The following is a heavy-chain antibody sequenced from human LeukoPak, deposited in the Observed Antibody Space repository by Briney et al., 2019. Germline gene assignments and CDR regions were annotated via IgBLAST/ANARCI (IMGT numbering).Heavy chain of an antibody. CDR3: ARSPVAAGHYFDY. Sequence: ASVKVSCKASGYTFTGYYMHWVRQALGQGLEWMGWINPNSGGTNYAQKFQGRATMTRDTSISTAYMELSRLRSDDTAVYYCARSPVAAGHYFDYWGQGTLVTVSS. J-gene: IGHJ4*02. D-gene: IGHD6-19*01. CDR1: GYTFTGYY. V-gene: IGHV1-2*02. CDR2: INPNSGGT.